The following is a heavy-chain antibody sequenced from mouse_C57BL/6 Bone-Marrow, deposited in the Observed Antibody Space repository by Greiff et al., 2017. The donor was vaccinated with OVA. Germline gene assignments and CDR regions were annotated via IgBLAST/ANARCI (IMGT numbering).Heavy chain of an antibody. Sequence: EVQVVESGGGLVKPGGSLKLSCAASGFTFSDYGMHWVRQAPEKGLEWVAYISSGSSTIYYADTVKGRFTISRDNAKNTLFLQMTRLRTEDTAMYYCARPGYYGSSDYAMDYWGQGTSVTVSS. V-gene: IGHV5-17*01. CDR2: ISSGSSTI. CDR3: ARPGYYGSSDYAMDY. CDR1: GFTFSDYG. J-gene: IGHJ4*01. D-gene: IGHD1-1*01.